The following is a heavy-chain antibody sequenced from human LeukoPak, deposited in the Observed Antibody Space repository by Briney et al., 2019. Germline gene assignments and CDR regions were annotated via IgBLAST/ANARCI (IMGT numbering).Heavy chain of an antibody. Sequence: KPSETLSLTCTVSGGSISSYYWSWIRQPPGKGLEWIGYIYYSGSTNYNPSLKSRVTISVDTSKNQFSLKLSSVTAADTAVYYCARDMTPPGYYYDSSGYPLGYWGQGTLVTVSS. CDR3: ARDMTPPGYYYDSSGYPLGY. D-gene: IGHD3-22*01. CDR2: IYYSGST. J-gene: IGHJ4*02. V-gene: IGHV4-59*01. CDR1: GGSISSYY.